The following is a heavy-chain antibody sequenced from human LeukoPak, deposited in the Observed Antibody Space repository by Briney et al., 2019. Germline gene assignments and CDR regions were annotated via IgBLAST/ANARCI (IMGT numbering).Heavy chain of an antibody. CDR2: ISSSGSTI. Sequence: GGSLRLSCAASGFTFSSYAMGWVRQAPGKGLEWVSYISSSGSTIYYADSVKGRFTISRDNAKNSLYLQMNSLRAEDTAVYYCARSRQLPIFDAFDIWGQGTMVTVSS. V-gene: IGHV3-48*04. D-gene: IGHD2-2*01. CDR3: ARSRQLPIFDAFDI. J-gene: IGHJ3*02. CDR1: GFTFSSYA.